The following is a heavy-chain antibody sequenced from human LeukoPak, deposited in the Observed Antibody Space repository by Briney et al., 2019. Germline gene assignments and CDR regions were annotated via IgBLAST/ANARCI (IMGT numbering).Heavy chain of an antibody. J-gene: IGHJ4*02. CDR2: IIPIFGTA. Sequence: SVKVSCKASGHTSTTYAIHWVRQAPGQGLEWMGGIIPIFGTANYAQKFQGRVTITADESTSTAYMELSSLRSEDTAVYYCARGGTSGSYYGSFYWGQGTLVTVSS. CDR3: ARGGTSGSYYGSFY. CDR1: GHTSTTYA. D-gene: IGHD1-26*01. V-gene: IGHV1-69*13.